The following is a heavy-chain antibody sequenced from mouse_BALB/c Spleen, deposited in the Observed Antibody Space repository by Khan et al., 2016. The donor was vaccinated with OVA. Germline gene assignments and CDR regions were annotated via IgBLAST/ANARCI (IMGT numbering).Heavy chain of an antibody. CDR3: TRHGYVAWFTY. J-gene: IGHJ3*01. CDR2: IDPFSGGI. Sequence: EVQLQQSGPELMKPGASVKISCKASGYSFTSYYIHWIMQSHGKSLEWIGCIDPFSGGITYNQKFKGKATLTVDKSSSTAYIYFSNLTSEDSAVYYCTRHGYVAWFTYWGQGTLVTVSA. CDR1: GYSFTSYY. V-gene: IGHV1-31*01. D-gene: IGHD2-2*01.